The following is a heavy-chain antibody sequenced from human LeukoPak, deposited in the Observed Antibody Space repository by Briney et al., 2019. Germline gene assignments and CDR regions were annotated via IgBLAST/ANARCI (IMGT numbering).Heavy chain of an antibody. J-gene: IGHJ6*02. Sequence: LRLSCAGSGFTFRTYGMHWVRQAPGKGLEWIGEINHSGSTNYNPSLKSRVTISVDTSKNQFSLKLSSVTAADTAVYYCARALPTRSAPGYYYYGMDVWGQGTTVTVSS. CDR2: INHSGST. V-gene: IGHV4-34*01. D-gene: IGHD2-15*01. CDR3: ARALPTRSAPGYYYYGMDV. CDR1: GFTFRTYG.